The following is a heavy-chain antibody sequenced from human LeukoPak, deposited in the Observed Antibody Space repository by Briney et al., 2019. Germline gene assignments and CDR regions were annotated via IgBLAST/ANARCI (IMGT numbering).Heavy chain of an antibody. CDR1: GYTFTTYG. D-gene: IGHD1-14*01. CDR3: ASVDRMAEIDF. J-gene: IGHJ4*02. V-gene: IGHV1-18*01. Sequence: GASVKVSCKASGYTFTTYGLSWVRRAPGQGLEWMGWISTYTGNAKYSQKLQDRVTMTTGTSTSTGYMELRGLTSDDTAVYYCASVDRMAEIDFWGQGTLVIVSA. CDR2: ISTYTGNA.